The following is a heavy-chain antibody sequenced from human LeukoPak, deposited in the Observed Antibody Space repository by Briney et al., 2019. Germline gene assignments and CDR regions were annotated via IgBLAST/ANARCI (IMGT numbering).Heavy chain of an antibody. CDR1: GFIFSGSW. CDR3: ARPFEHDSIDI. V-gene: IGHV3-74*01. J-gene: IGHJ4*02. D-gene: IGHD3-22*01. Sequence: GGSLRLSCAASGFIFSGSWMDWVRQVPGKGLEWVSRIFPDGTTTTYADSVKGRFTISRDNTKNTLYLQMNSLRAEDTAVYYCARPFEHDSIDIWGQGTLVTVS. CDR2: IFPDGTTT.